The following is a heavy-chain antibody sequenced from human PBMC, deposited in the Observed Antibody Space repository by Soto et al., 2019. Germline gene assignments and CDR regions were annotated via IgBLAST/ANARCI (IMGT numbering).Heavy chain of an antibody. V-gene: IGHV5-51*01. Sequence: EVQLVQSGAEVKKPGESLQISCKGSGYSFTSYWIGWVRQMPGKGLEWMGIIYPGDSDTRYSPSFQGQVTISADKSISTAYLQWSSLKASDTAMYYCASTAHQVDTAMVPIRYGMDVWGQGTTVTVSS. CDR3: ASTAHQVDTAMVPIRYGMDV. D-gene: IGHD5-18*01. CDR1: GYSFTSYW. J-gene: IGHJ6*02. CDR2: IYPGDSDT.